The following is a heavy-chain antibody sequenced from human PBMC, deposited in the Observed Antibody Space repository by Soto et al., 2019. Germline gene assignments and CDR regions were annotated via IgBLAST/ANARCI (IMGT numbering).Heavy chain of an antibody. CDR2: ISHSGSS. V-gene: IGHV4-39*07. CDR3: ARKSYSSSSFWFDP. CDR1: GGSINSNYYH. D-gene: IGHD6-6*01. Sequence: SETLSLTCTVSGGSINSNYYHWGWIRQPPGKGLEWIGSISHSGSSYFNPSLKSRVTISVDTSKNQFSLKLSSVTAADTAVYYCARKSYSSSSFWFDPWGQGTLVTVSS. J-gene: IGHJ5*02.